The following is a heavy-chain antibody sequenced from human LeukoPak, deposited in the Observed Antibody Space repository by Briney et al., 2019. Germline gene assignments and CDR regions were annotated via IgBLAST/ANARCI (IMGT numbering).Heavy chain of an antibody. Sequence: ASVKVSCKASGYTFTGYYMHWVRQAPGQGLEWMGWISAYNGNTNYAQKLQGRVTMTTDTSTSTAYMELRSLRSDDTAVYYCARTSRGARGIDYWGQGTLVTVSS. J-gene: IGHJ4*02. CDR2: ISAYNGNT. V-gene: IGHV1-18*04. D-gene: IGHD1-26*01. CDR3: ARTSRGARGIDY. CDR1: GYTFTGYY.